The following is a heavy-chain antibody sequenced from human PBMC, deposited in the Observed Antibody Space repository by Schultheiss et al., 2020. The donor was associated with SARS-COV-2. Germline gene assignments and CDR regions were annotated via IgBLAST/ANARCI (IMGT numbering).Heavy chain of an antibody. V-gene: IGHV4-59*12. D-gene: IGHD3-3*01. CDR3: ARLMDDFWSGPKGWFDP. CDR1: GGSISSYY. J-gene: IGHJ5*02. Sequence: SQTLSLTCTVSGGSISSYYWSWIRQPPGKGLEWIGYIYYSGSTNYNPSLKSRVTISVDTSKNQFSLKLSSVTAADTAVYYCARLMDDFWSGPKGWFDPWGQGTLVTVSS. CDR2: IYYSGST.